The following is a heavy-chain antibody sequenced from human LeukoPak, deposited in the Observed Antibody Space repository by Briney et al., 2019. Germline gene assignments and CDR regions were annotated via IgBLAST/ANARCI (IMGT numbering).Heavy chain of an antibody. CDR1: GYTFTGYY. CDR2: INPNSGGT. Sequence: ASVKVSCKASGYTFTGYYMHWVRQAPGQGLEWMGWINPNSGGTNYAQKFQGRVTMTRDTSISTAYMELSRLRSDDTAVYYCARDKETYYYMDVWGKGTTVTVSS. J-gene: IGHJ6*03. CDR3: ARDKETYYYMDV. V-gene: IGHV1-2*02.